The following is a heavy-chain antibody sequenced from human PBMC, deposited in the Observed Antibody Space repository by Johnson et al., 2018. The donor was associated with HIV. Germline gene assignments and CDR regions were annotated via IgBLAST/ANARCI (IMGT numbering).Heavy chain of an antibody. Sequence: VLLVESGGGLIQPGGSLRLSCAASGFTVSHNYMSWVRQAPGEGLEWVSVIYSGGSTYYADSVKGRFTISRDNSKNTLYLQMNSLRAEDTAVYYCAREGSIVLSPGSFDIWGQGTMVTVSS. D-gene: IGHD2-8*01. CDR2: IYSGGST. CDR1: GFTVSHNY. CDR3: AREGSIVLSPGSFDI. J-gene: IGHJ3*02. V-gene: IGHV3-53*01.